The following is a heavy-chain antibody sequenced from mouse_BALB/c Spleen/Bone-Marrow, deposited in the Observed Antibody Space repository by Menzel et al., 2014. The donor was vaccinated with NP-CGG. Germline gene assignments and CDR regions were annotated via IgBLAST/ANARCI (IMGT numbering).Heavy chain of an antibody. D-gene: IGHD1-2*01. CDR3: ASXXYFGYAAY. V-gene: IGHV4-1*02. CDR1: GFDFSRYW. J-gene: IGHJ4*01. CDR2: INQDSSTI. Sequence: EVKLVESGGGMVQPGGSLKLSCAASGFDFSRYWMSWVRRAPGKGLEWIGEINQDSSTINYTPSLKDKFIISRDNAKNTLYLQMSKVRSEDTALYYCASXXYFGYAAYLGQGTSVTISS.